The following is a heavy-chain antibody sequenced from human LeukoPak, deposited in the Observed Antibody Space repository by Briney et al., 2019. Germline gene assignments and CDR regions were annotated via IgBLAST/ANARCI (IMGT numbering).Heavy chain of an antibody. CDR1: GFTFGDYA. V-gene: IGHV3-49*04. J-gene: IGHJ6*03. Sequence: GGSLRLSCTASGFTFGDYAMSWVRQAPGKGLEWVGCIRSKAYGGTTEYAASVKGRFTISRDDSKSIAYLQMNSLKTEDTAVYYCTKMGIQLWADYYMDVWGKGTTVTISS. CDR3: TKMGIQLWADYYMDV. CDR2: IRSKAYGGTT. D-gene: IGHD5-18*01.